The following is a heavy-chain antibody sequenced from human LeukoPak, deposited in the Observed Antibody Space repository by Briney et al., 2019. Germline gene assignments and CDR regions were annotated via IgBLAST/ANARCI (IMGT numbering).Heavy chain of an antibody. CDR1: GYTFTGYY. D-gene: IGHD3-3*01. CDR2: INPNSGGT. V-gene: IGHV1-2*02. CDR3: AKRYDFWSGPGGGAFDI. J-gene: IGHJ3*02. Sequence: GASVKVSCKASGYTFTGYYMHWVRQAPGQGLEWMGWINPNSGGTNYAQKFQGRVTMTRDTSISTAYMELSRLRSDDTAVYYCAKRYDFWSGPGGGAFDIWGQGTMVTVSS.